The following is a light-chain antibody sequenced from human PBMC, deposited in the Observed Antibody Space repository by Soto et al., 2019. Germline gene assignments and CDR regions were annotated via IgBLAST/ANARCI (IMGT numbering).Light chain of an antibody. CDR2: GSS. CDR3: LQDYTYPRT. Sequence: AIQMTQSPSSLSASVGDRVTITCRASQGIRNDLGWYQQKPGKAPKVLIYGSSNLQSGVPSRFRGSGSGTDFTLTISSLQPEDFATYYCLQDYTYPRTFGQGTKVEI. CDR1: QGIRND. V-gene: IGKV1-6*01. J-gene: IGKJ1*01.